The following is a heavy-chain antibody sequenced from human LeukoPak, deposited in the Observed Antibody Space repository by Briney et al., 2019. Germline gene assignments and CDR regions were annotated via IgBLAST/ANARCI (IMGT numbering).Heavy chain of an antibody. CDR3: ARWGSVWDYYDSSDYYFDY. J-gene: IGHJ4*02. D-gene: IGHD3-22*01. CDR1: GFTFSSYA. Sequence: PGGXXXLSCAASGFTFSSYAMHWVRQAPGKGLEYVSAISSNGGSTYYANSVKGRFTISRDNSKNTLYLQMGRLRAEDMAVYYCARWGSVWDYYDSSDYYFDYWGQGTLVTVSS. CDR2: ISSNGGST. V-gene: IGHV3-64*01.